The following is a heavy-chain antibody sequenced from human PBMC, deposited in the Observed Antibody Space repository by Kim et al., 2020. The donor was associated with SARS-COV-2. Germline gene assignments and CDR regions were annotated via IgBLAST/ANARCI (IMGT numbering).Heavy chain of an antibody. V-gene: IGHV3-15*01. J-gene: IGHJ4*02. CDR3: ITDLSYNSDGYPDY. CDR2: IKSKTNGGTT. D-gene: IGHD3-22*01. CDR1: GFSFADAW. Sequence: GGSLRLSCAASGFSFADAWMSWIRQAPGKGLEWVGRIKSKTNGGTTDYAAPVKGRFIVSRDDSKKMLFLQMNSLKTEDTALYYCITDLSYNSDGYPDYWGQGTLVTVSS.